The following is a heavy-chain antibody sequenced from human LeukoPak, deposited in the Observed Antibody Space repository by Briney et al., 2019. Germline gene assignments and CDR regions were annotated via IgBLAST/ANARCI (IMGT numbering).Heavy chain of an antibody. Sequence: PRASVKVSCKASGYTFKDYYLHWVRQAPGQGLEWMGWIDPSGGTNYAQKFRGRVTMTRDTSTSTAYMELATLRSDDTAVFYCVRDAHEPMTAPDYSGQGTLVT. D-gene: IGHD3-22*01. CDR3: VRDAHEPMTAPDY. CDR2: IDPSGGT. CDR1: GYTFKDYY. V-gene: IGHV1-2*02. J-gene: IGHJ4*02.